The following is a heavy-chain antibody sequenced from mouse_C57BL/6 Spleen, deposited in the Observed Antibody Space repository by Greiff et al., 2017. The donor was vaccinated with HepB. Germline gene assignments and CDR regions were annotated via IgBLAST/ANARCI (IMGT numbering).Heavy chain of an antibody. CDR1: GYTFTSYW. D-gene: IGHD2-12*01. CDR2: INPSNGGT. J-gene: IGHJ2*01. V-gene: IGHV1-53*01. CDR3: ARGVEYDGRPYYFDY. Sequence: QVQLQQPGPELVKPGASVKLSCKASGYTFTSYWMHWVKQRPGQGLEWIGNINPSNGGTNYNQKFKSKATLTVDKSSSTAYMQLSSLTSEDSAVYYCARGVEYDGRPYYFDYWGQGTTLTVSS.